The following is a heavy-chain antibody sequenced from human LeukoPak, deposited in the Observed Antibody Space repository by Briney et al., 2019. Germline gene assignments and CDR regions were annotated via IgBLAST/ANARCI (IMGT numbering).Heavy chain of an antibody. CDR3: ARGAYDYDAFDI. J-gene: IGHJ3*02. D-gene: IGHD4-11*01. CDR2: LNPNYRDT. V-gene: IGHV1-2*06. Sequence: GASVKVSCQNPGYSIAGYYIHWVRQAPGQGLEWMGRLNPNYRDTNFAQRFQGRVTMTRDTTITTAFMEVNNLRSDDTAIYYCARGAYDYDAFDIWGQGTLVTVSS. CDR1: GYSIAGYY.